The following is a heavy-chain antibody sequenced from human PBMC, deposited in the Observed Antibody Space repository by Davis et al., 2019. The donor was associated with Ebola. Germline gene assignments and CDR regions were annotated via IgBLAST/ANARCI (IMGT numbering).Heavy chain of an antibody. CDR2: VDYTGGT. J-gene: IGHJ4*02. D-gene: IGHD4-17*01. Sequence: SETLSLTCTVSGGSISSYYWSWIRQPPGKGLEWIGYVDYTGGTNYNPSLKSRVTLLVDTSNNQFSLILTSVTAADTAVYYCARGHGRSDYWGQGTLVTVSS. CDR3: ARGHGRSDY. V-gene: IGHV4-59*08. CDR1: GGSISSYY.